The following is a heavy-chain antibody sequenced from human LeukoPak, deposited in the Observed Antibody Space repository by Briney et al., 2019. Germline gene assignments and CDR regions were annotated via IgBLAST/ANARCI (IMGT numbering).Heavy chain of an antibody. J-gene: IGHJ4*02. Sequence: GGSVRLSCGASGFTFSSYAMSWVPQAPGKGLEWVSAISGSGGSTYYADSVKGRFTISRDNSKNTLYLQMNSLRAEDTAVYYCAKVGFAYYYDSSGYYYFDYWGQGTLVTVSS. CDR2: ISGSGGST. CDR1: GFTFSSYA. V-gene: IGHV3-23*01. CDR3: AKVGFAYYYDSSGYYYFDY. D-gene: IGHD3-22*01.